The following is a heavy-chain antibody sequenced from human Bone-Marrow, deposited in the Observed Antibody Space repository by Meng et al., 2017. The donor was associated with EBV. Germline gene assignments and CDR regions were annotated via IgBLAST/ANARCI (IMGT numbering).Heavy chain of an antibody. D-gene: IGHD5-18*01. J-gene: IGHJ4*02. CDR3: ATSYGYTSTY. CDR2: MSYSSRTT. V-gene: IGHV4-39*07. Sequence: QLHPRGAGPGRVTASETLSLTCSVSGASISSTTYHWGWIRQSPGKGLEWIGSMSYSSRTTSYNASLKTRVSISIDSSKNQFSLRLQSVTAADTAVYYCATSYGYTSTYWGPGTLVTVSS. CDR1: GASISSTTYH.